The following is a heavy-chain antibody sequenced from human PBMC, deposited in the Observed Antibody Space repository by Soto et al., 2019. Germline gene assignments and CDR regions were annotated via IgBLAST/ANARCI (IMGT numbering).Heavy chain of an antibody. CDR3: VRDGTKTLRDWFDP. Sequence: QVQLQESGPGLVKPSATLSLTCTVSGASISGFDWSWIRKSAGKGLEWIGRIYATGTTDYNPSLKSRVMMSIDTSKKQFSLKLRSVTAADTAVYYCVRDGTKTLRDWFDPWGQGISVTVSS. V-gene: IGHV4-4*07. CDR1: GASISGFD. D-gene: IGHD1-1*01. J-gene: IGHJ5*02. CDR2: IYATGTT.